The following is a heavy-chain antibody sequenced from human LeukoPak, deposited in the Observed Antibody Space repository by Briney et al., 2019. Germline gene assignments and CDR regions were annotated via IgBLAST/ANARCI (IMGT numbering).Heavy chain of an antibody. Sequence: SETLSLTCTVSGGSISSGGYYWSWIRQPAGKGLEWIGRIYTSGSTNYNPSLKSRVTMSVDTSKNQFSLKLSSVTAADTAVYYCAAEDFDYWGQGTLVTVSS. CDR2: IYTSGST. CDR3: AAEDFDY. V-gene: IGHV4-61*02. CDR1: GGSISSGGYY. D-gene: IGHD1-14*01. J-gene: IGHJ4*02.